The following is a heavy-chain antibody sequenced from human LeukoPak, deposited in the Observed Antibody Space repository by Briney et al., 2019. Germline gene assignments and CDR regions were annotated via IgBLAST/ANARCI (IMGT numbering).Heavy chain of an antibody. V-gene: IGHV3-53*01. D-gene: IGHD3-16*01. CDR3: AKDCGLGSCHDAFDI. Sequence: GGSLRLSCAASGFTVSSNYMSWVRQAPGKGLEWVSVIYSSDSTYYADSVKGRFTISRDNSKNTLYLQMNSLRAEDTAVYYCAKDCGLGSCHDAFDIWGQGTMVTVSS. CDR1: GFTVSSNY. J-gene: IGHJ3*02. CDR2: IYSSDST.